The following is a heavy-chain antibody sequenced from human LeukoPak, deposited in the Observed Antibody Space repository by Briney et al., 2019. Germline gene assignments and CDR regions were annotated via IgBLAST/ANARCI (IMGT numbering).Heavy chain of an antibody. D-gene: IGHD2-15*01. Sequence: GESLKISCKGSGYIFTSYWIGWVRQMPGKGLEWMGVIYPGDSDTRYSPSFQGQVTISADKSISTACLQWSSLKASDTAMYYCAVNSRYCSGGSCYSGYYYFDYWGQGTLVTVSS. V-gene: IGHV5-51*01. CDR1: GYIFTSYW. J-gene: IGHJ4*02. CDR3: AVNSRYCSGGSCYSGYYYFDY. CDR2: IYPGDSDT.